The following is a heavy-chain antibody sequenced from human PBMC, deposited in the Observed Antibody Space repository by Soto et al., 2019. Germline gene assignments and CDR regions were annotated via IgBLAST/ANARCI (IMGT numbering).Heavy chain of an antibody. J-gene: IGHJ6*03. CDR3: ARGLGWVRGVILRRDMDV. V-gene: IGHV4-59*01. CDR1: GGSISSYY. CDR2: IYYSGST. D-gene: IGHD3-10*01. Sequence: SETLSLTCTVSGGSISSYYWSWIRQPPGKGLEWIGYIYYSGSTNYNPSLKSRVTISVDTSKNQFSLKLSSVTAADTAVYYCARGLGWVRGVILRRDMDVWGKGTTVTVSS.